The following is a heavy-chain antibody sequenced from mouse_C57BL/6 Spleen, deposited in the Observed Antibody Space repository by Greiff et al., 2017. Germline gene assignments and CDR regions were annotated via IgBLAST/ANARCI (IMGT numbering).Heavy chain of an antibody. CDR2: ISSGSSTI. D-gene: IGHD6-2*01. CDR3: ARSLWDYFDY. V-gene: IGHV5-17*01. Sequence: EVQLQQSGGGLVKPGGSLKLSCAASGFTFSDYGMHWVRQAPEKGLEWVAYISSGSSTIYYADTVKGRFTISRDNAKNTLFLQMTSLRSEDTAMYYCARSLWDYFDYWGQGTTLTVSS. CDR1: GFTFSDYG. J-gene: IGHJ2*01.